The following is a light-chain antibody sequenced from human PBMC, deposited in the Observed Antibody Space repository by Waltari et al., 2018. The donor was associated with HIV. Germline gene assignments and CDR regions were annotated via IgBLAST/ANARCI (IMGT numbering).Light chain of an antibody. J-gene: IGLJ2*01. CDR2: EVS. Sequence: QSALTQPASVSGSPGQSIPISCTGTSSDVGGCNYVSWYQHHPGKAPKLMIYEVSNLPSGVSNRFSGSKSGNTASLTISVLQAGDEADYYCSSYTSSSTLIFGGGTILTVL. CDR3: SSYTSSSTLI. V-gene: IGLV2-14*01. CDR1: SSDVGGCNY.